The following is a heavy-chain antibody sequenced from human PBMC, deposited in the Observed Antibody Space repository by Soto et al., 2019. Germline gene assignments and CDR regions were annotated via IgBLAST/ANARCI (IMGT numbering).Heavy chain of an antibody. CDR3: ARDKSGPYYDILTCSDYYGMDV. Sequence: PGESLKISCKGSGYSFTSYWIGWVRQMPGKGLEWMGIIYPGDSDTRYSPSFQGQVTISADKSISTAYLQWSSLKASDTAMYYCARDKSGPYYDILTCSDYYGMDVWGQGTTVTVSS. CDR1: GYSFTSYW. V-gene: IGHV5-51*01. J-gene: IGHJ6*02. CDR2: IYPGDSDT. D-gene: IGHD3-9*01.